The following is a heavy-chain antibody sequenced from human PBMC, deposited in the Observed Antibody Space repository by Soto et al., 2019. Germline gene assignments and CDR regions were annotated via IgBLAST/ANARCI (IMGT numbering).Heavy chain of an antibody. Sequence: EVQLVESGGGLVQPGGSLRLSCAASGFTVTTNYMSWVRQPPGKGLEWVSVVYSGGSTYYADSVKGRFTVSRDNSKNTPYLQMNSMRDEDTAVYYCARDFSGKNDAFDIWGQGTVVTVSS. CDR2: VYSGGST. CDR3: ARDFSGKNDAFDI. J-gene: IGHJ3*02. V-gene: IGHV3-66*01. D-gene: IGHD3-10*01. CDR1: GFTVTTNY.